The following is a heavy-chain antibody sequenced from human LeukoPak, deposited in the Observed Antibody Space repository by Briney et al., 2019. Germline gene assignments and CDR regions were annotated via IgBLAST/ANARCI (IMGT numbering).Heavy chain of an antibody. D-gene: IGHD6-19*01. J-gene: IGHJ6*04. CDR3: ARYRSTGGWGSYYGRAV. CDR1: GFTFSSYS. CDR2: ISSSSSYI. V-gene: IGHV3-21*01. Sequence: GGSLRLSCAASGFTFSSYSMNWVRQAPGKGLEWVSSISSSSSYIYYADSVKGRFTISRDNAKNSLYLQMNSLRAEDTAVYYCARYRSTGGWGSYYGRAVGAKGTRVPV.